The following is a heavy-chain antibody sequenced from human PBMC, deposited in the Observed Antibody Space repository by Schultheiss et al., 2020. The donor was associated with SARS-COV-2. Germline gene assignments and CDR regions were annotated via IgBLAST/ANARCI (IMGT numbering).Heavy chain of an antibody. Sequence: SETLSLTCTVSGGSISSGGYYWSWIRQHPGKGLEWIGYIYYSGSTYYNPSLKSRVTISVDTSKNQFSLKLSSVTAADTAVYYCARGPTRYYYDSSGSPHWFDPWGQGTLVTVSS. J-gene: IGHJ5*02. CDR2: IYYSGST. V-gene: IGHV4-31*03. CDR3: ARGPTRYYYDSSGSPHWFDP. CDR1: GGSISSGGYY. D-gene: IGHD3-22*01.